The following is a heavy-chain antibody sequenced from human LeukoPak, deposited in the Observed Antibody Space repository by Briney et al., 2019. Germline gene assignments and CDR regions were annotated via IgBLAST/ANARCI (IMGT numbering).Heavy chain of an antibody. V-gene: IGHV4-59*08. CDR3: ARHPFSAPFDY. D-gene: IGHD6-19*01. J-gene: IGHJ4*02. Sequence: TSETLSLTCIVSGGSMNNYYWSWFRQPPGKGLEWIAYVYQTGDTRYNPSLKSRVSISLDMSKNQFFLKVSSVTATDTAVYYCARHPFSAPFDYWGQGILVTVSS. CDR2: VYQTGDT. CDR1: GGSMNNYY.